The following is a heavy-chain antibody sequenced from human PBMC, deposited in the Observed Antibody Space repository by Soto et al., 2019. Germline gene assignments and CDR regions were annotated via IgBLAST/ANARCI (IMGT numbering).Heavy chain of an antibody. D-gene: IGHD6-13*01. J-gene: IGHJ6*03. CDR3: SRDKVRGSSSWPSVLDV. V-gene: IGHV3-11*01. CDR2: ISSSGSTI. Sequence: MNWISKNPGKGLEWVSYISSSGSTIYYADSVKGRFTISRDNAKNSLYLQMNSLRAEDTAVYYCSRDKVRGSSSWPSVLDVWGKGTTV.